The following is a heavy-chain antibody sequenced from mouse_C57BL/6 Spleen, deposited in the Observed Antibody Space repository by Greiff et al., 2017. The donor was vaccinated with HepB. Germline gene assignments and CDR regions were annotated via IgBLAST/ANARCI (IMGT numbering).Heavy chain of an antibody. V-gene: IGHV5-16*01. CDR3: ARSDYLYAMDY. CDR2: INYDGSST. Sequence: EVQLVESEGGLVQPGSSMKLSCTASGFTFSDYYMAWVRQVPEKGLEWVANINYDGSSTYYLDSLKSRFIISRDNAKNILYLQMSSLKSEDTATYYCARSDYLYAMDYWGQGTSVTVSS. J-gene: IGHJ4*01. CDR1: GFTFSDYY. D-gene: IGHD2-4*01.